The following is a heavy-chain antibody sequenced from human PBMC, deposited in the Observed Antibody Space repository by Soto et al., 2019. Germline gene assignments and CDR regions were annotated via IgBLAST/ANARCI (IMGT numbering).Heavy chain of an antibody. CDR1: GFTFIIYN. CDR2: ISSSSTYI. D-gene: IGHD6-19*01. CDR3: SKGDASGWSGGGPFQY. V-gene: IGHV3-21*01. Sequence: GGSLRLSCAASGFTFIIYNMNWVRQAPGKGLEWVSSISSSSTYIYYADSVKGRFTISRDNANNSLFLQMISLRAEDTAVYYCSKGDASGWSGGGPFQYWGQGALVTVSS. J-gene: IGHJ1*01.